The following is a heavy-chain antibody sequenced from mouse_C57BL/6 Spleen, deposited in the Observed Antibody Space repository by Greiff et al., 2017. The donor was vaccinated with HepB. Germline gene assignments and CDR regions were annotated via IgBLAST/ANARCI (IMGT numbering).Heavy chain of an antibody. CDR3: ARDYSNYVGYYAMDY. Sequence: QVQLQQPGAELVKPGASVKMSCKASGYTFTSYWITWVKQRPGQGLEWIGDIYPGSGSTNYNEKFKSKATLTVDTSSSTAYMQLSSLTSEDSAVYYCARDYSNYVGYYAMDYWGQGTSVTVSS. J-gene: IGHJ4*01. V-gene: IGHV1-55*01. CDR1: GYTFTSYW. CDR2: IYPGSGST. D-gene: IGHD2-5*01.